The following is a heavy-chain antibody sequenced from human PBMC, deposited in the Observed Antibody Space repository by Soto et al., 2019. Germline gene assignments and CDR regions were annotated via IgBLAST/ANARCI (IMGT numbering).Heavy chain of an antibody. Sequence: QVQLVESGGGVVQPGRSLRLSCAASGFPFTSYGMHWVREGPDKGLEWVAIISYDGSVKYYADSVKGRFTISRDNSKNTLYLQMNSLRPEDTALYYCVGAQYDFDSRGQGTLVIVSS. CDR3: VGAQYDFDS. J-gene: IGHJ4*02. D-gene: IGHD3-10*01. CDR2: ISYDGSVK. CDR1: GFPFTSYG. V-gene: IGHV3-30*03.